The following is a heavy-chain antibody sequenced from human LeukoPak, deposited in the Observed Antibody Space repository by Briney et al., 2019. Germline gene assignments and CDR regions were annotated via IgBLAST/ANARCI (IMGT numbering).Heavy chain of an antibody. Sequence: GGSLRLSCAASGFTFSAYWMSWVRQAPGKGLEWVANIRQDGSETYYADSAKGRFTISRDNAKNSLYMQLNSLTAEDTAVYYCARELDYDSSAFDYWGQGTLVTVSS. V-gene: IGHV3-7*01. CDR2: IRQDGSET. D-gene: IGHD3-22*01. CDR1: GFTFSAYW. CDR3: ARELDYDSSAFDY. J-gene: IGHJ4*02.